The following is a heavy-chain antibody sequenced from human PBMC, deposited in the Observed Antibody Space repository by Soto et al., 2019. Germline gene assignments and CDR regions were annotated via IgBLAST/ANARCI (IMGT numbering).Heavy chain of an antibody. CDR2: VSYSGST. Sequence: SETLPLTCSLSGGAIGGYYWSWIRQPPGKALEWIGYVSYSGSTDYHPSLKSRVSISIDTSKNQFSLKMISVTAADTAVYYCARHGSDSGCFFFDPWGQGALVTVSS. CDR1: GGAIGGYY. CDR3: ARHGSDSGCFFFDP. D-gene: IGHD6-19*01. J-gene: IGHJ5*02. V-gene: IGHV4-59*08.